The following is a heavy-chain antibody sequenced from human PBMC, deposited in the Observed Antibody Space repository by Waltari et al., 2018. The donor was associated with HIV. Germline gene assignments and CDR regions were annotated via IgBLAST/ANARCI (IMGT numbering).Heavy chain of an antibody. Sequence: QVQLVESGGGVVQPGRSLRLSCAASGFTFSSYAMHWVRQAPGKGLELVAVISYDGSKKYYADSVKGRFTISRDNSENTLYLRMNSLRAEDTALYYCARDIVVVVAANPLTSYYNMDVWGRGTTVTVSS. J-gene: IGHJ6*02. CDR3: ARDIVVVVAANPLTSYYNMDV. V-gene: IGHV3-30-3*01. CDR2: ISYDGSKK. D-gene: IGHD2-15*01. CDR1: GFTFSSYA.